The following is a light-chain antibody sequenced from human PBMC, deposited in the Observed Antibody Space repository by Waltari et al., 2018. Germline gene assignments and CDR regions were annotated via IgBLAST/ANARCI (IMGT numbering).Light chain of an antibody. CDR3: QSYDRSTVI. J-gene: IGLJ2*01. CDR2: ADH. CDR1: SGSIASNY. V-gene: IGLV6-57*03. Sequence: NFILTQPHSVSESPGKTITISCTRSSGSIASNYLQWYRQRPGSAPTTLINADHQRASGVPYRFSGSIDYSSNSAFLTISTLKTEDEADYYCQSYDRSTVIFGGGTKLTVL.